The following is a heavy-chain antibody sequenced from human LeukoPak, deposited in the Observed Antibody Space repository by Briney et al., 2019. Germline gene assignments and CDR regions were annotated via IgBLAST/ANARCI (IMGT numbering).Heavy chain of an antibody. D-gene: IGHD4-23*01. Sequence: ASVKVSCKASGYTLTSHYMHWVRQAPGQGLEWMGLINPTGSSTGYAQKFQGRVTMTKDMSTSTDYMELSSLRSDDTAIYYCARDNSVEDNAWWFDPWGQGTLVTVSS. V-gene: IGHV1-46*01. CDR2: INPTGSST. J-gene: IGHJ5*02. CDR1: GYTLTSHY. CDR3: ARDNSVEDNAWWFDP.